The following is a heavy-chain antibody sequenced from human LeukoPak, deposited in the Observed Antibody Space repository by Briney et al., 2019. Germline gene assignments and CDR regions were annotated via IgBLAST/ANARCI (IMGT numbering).Heavy chain of an antibody. V-gene: IGHV3-74*01. CDR2: INSDGSTT. CDR1: GFTFSSYW. D-gene: IGHD6-19*01. CDR3: AKLKQWQPQRYFFEY. J-gene: IGHJ4*02. Sequence: GGSLRLSCAASGFTFSSYWMHWDRQAPGKGLVWVSRINSDGSTTSYADSVKGRITISRDSSKNTLYLQMNSLRAEDTAVYYCAKLKQWQPQRYFFEYWGQGALVTVAS.